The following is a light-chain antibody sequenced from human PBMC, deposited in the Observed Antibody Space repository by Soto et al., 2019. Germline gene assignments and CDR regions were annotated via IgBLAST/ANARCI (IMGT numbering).Light chain of an antibody. CDR3: QQRNYWQVT. CDR1: ESVSSY. CDR2: GAS. V-gene: IGKV3-11*01. Sequence: EVVMTQSPATLSVSPGERATLSCRASESVSSYLAWYQQKPGQAPRLLIYGASTRATGIPARFSGSGSGTDFTLTISSLEPEDFAIYYCQQRNYWQVTFGQGTRLEIK. J-gene: IGKJ5*01.